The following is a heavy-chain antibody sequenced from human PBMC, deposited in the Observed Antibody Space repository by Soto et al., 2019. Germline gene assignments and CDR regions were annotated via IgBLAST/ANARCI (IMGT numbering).Heavy chain of an antibody. CDR2: IYYSGNT. V-gene: IGHV4-59*13. CDR1: GDSMSPFY. Sequence: QVPLQESGPGLVKPSETLSLTCTVSGDSMSPFYWNWIRQSPTKGLEWIGYIYYSGNTNYNPSLKSRVAISVDTTKKQFYLKLDSVTAADTAVYYCARGVYDYWSGYYAGSGLDVWGQGTKVTVSS. J-gene: IGHJ6*02. D-gene: IGHD3-3*01. CDR3: ARGVYDYWSGYYAGSGLDV.